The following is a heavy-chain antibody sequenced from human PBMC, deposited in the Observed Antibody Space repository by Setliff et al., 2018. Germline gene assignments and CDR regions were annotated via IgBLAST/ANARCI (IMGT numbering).Heavy chain of an antibody. CDR3: AKYPSNSVYNYFDP. J-gene: IGHJ5*02. D-gene: IGHD1-7*01. CDR1: GFTFSSYA. CDR2: ISGSGGAT. V-gene: IGHV3-23*01. Sequence: LRLSCAASGFTFSSYAMTWVRQAPGKGLEWVSGISGSGGATYYAASVKGRFSISRDNSKNTLSLQMNSLRAEDTAIYYCAKYPSNSVYNYFDPWGQGTLVTVSS.